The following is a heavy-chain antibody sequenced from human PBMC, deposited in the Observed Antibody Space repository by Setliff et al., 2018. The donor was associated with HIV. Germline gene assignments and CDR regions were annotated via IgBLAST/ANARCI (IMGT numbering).Heavy chain of an antibody. CDR2: INHRGST. D-gene: IGHD3-10*01. Sequence: SETLSLTCAVYGGSFSGYYWSWIRQPPGKGLEWIGEINHRGSTNCNPSLKSRVSISVDTSKNQFSLKLSSVTAADTAVYYCARDVHLWFRHWGQGTLVTVSS. V-gene: IGHV4-34*01. CDR1: GGSFSGYY. CDR3: ARDVHLWFRH. J-gene: IGHJ4*02.